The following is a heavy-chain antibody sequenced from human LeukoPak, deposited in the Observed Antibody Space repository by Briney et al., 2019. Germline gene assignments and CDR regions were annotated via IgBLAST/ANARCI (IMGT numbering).Heavy chain of an antibody. CDR3: AIASPYGSGSYYRPLAY. V-gene: IGHV1-24*01. CDR1: GYTLTELS. CDR2: FDPENGET. D-gene: IGHD3-10*01. Sequence: EASVKVSCKVSGYTLTELSMHWVRQAPGKGLERRGGFDPENGETIYAQKFQGRVNMTEDTSTDTAYMELSSLRSEDTAVYYCAIASPYGSGSYYRPLAYWGQGTLATVSS. J-gene: IGHJ4*02.